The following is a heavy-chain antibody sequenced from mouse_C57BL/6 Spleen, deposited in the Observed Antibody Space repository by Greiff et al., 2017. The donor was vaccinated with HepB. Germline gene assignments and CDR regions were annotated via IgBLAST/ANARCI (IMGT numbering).Heavy chain of an antibody. V-gene: IGHV14-2*01. D-gene: IGHD1-1*01. Sequence: VHVKQSGAELVKPGASVKLSCTASGFNIKDYYMHWVKQRTEQGLEWIGRIDPEDGETKYAPKFQGKATITADTSSNTAYLQLSSLTSEDTAVYYCAREFLYYYGSPPFAYWGQGTLVTVSA. CDR2: IDPEDGET. CDR1: GFNIKDYY. CDR3: AREFLYYYGSPPFAY. J-gene: IGHJ3*01.